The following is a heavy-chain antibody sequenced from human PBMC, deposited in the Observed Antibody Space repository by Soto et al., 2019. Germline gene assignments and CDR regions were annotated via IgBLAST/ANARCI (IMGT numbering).Heavy chain of an antibody. V-gene: IGHV3-23*01. CDR3: AKDCYTGTSKTRYFDY. D-gene: IGHD1-26*01. Sequence: EVQLLESGGALVQPGGSLRLSCAASGFTFSNYAMNWVRQAPGKGLEWVSGISDSGAGTYYADSVKGRFTISRDNSKNTLYLQMNSLRAEDTALYYCAKDCYTGTSKTRYFDYWGQGSQVTVSS. J-gene: IGHJ4*02. CDR2: ISDSGAGT. CDR1: GFTFSNYA.